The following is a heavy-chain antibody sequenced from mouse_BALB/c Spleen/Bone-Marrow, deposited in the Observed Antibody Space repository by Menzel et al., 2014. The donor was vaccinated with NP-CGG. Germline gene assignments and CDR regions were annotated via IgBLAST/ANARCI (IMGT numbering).Heavy chain of an antibody. Sequence: LKQSGSELVRPGASVKPSCKASGYTFTTYWIHWVKQRHGQGLEWIGNIYPGSGNTNYGEKFKTKGTLTVDTSSCTAYMHLSSLTSEDSAVYYCTRWNGHYEGFAYWGQGTLVTVSA. V-gene: IGHV1S22*01. J-gene: IGHJ3*01. CDR1: GYTFTTYW. CDR2: IYPGSGNT. D-gene: IGHD2-1*01. CDR3: TRWNGHYEGFAY.